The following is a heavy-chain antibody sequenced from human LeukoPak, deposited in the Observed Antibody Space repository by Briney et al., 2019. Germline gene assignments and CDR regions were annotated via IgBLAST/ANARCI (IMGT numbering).Heavy chain of an antibody. V-gene: IGHV3-11*01. D-gene: IGHD7-27*01. CDR2: ISSSGSTI. Sequence: GGSLRLSCAASGFTFSDYYMSWIRQAPGKELEWVSYISSSGSTIYYADSAKGRFTISRDNAKNSLYLQMNSLRAEDTAVYYCASYSFLGISAFDYWGQGTLVTVSS. J-gene: IGHJ4*02. CDR1: GFTFSDYY. CDR3: ASYSFLGISAFDY.